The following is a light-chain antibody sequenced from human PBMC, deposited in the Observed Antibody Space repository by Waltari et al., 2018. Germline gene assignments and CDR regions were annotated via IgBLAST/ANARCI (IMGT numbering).Light chain of an antibody. CDR2: GAS. J-gene: IGKJ5*01. Sequence: DIQLTQSPSFLSASVGDRVTITCRASQGIGTYLAWYQQKPGMARKALIYGASPLRSGVPSRCSGRGSGTQFSLTISSLQPDDFATYYCQQFDDYPITFGQGTRLDLK. CDR1: QGIGTY. V-gene: IGKV1-9*01. CDR3: QQFDDYPIT.